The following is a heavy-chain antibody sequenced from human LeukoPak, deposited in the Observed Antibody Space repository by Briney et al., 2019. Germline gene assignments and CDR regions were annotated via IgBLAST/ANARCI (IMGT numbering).Heavy chain of an antibody. CDR3: ARGFCSSTSCYGGDYYYYGMDV. Sequence: ASVKVSCKASGGIFSSYAISWVRQAPGQGLEWMGGIIPIFGTANYAQKFQGRVTITADESTSTAYMELSSLRSEDTAVYYCARGFCSSTSCYGGDYYYYGMDVWGQGTTVTVSS. V-gene: IGHV1-69*13. CDR1: GGIFSSYA. D-gene: IGHD2-2*01. CDR2: IIPIFGTA. J-gene: IGHJ6*02.